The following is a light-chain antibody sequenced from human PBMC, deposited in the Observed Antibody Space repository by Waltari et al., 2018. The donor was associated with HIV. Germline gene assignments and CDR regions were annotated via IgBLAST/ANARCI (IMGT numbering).Light chain of an antibody. V-gene: IGKV3-20*01. Sequence: EIILTPSPGTLSLFPGERATLSCRASQSVSSSHLAWYQQKPGQAPRLLIYGASSRATGIPDRFSGSGSGTDFILTISGLEPEDFAVYYCQQYGGSRWTFGQGTKVEIK. CDR2: GAS. CDR3: QQYGGSRWT. CDR1: QSVSSSH. J-gene: IGKJ1*01.